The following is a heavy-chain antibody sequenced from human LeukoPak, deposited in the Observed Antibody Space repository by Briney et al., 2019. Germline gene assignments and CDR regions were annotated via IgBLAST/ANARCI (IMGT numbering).Heavy chain of an antibody. CDR2: ISGRSSTI. J-gene: IGHJ5*02. V-gene: IGHV3-48*01. CDR1: GFTFSSYS. CDR3: AKDRGGSYPNWFDP. Sequence: PGGSLRLSCAASGFTFSSYSMNWVRQAPGKGLEWVSYISGRSSTIYYADSVKGRFTVSRDNSKNTLYLQMNSLTAEDTAVYYCAKDRGGSYPNWFDPWGQGTLVTVSS. D-gene: IGHD1-26*01.